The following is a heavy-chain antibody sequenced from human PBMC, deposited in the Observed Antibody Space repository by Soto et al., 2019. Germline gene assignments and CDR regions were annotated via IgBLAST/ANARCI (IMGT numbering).Heavy chain of an antibody. Sequence: QVQLQQWGAGLLKPSETLSLTCAVYGGSFSGYYWSWIRQPPGKGLEWIGEITHSGSTNYNPSLKSRVTIAVDTSKNQFSMKLSAVTAADTAVYYCARYSYGYYYYYGMDVCGQGTTVTVSS. CDR1: GGSFSGYY. CDR3: ARYSYGYYYYYGMDV. V-gene: IGHV4-34*01. CDR2: ITHSGST. D-gene: IGHD5-18*01. J-gene: IGHJ6*02.